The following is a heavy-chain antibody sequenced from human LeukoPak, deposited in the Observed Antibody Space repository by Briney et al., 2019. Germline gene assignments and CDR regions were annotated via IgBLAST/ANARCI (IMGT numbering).Heavy chain of an antibody. V-gene: IGHV3-11*06. J-gene: IGHJ4*02. CDR2: ISSSSSYT. D-gene: IGHD3-9*01. CDR1: GFTFSDYY. Sequence: GGSLRLSCAASGFTFSDYYMSWIRQAPGKGLEWVSYISSSSSYTNYADSVKGRFTISRDNAKNSLYLQMNNLRAEDTAVYYCARGGKGDILTGHFDYWGQGTLVTVSS. CDR3: ARGGKGDILTGHFDY.